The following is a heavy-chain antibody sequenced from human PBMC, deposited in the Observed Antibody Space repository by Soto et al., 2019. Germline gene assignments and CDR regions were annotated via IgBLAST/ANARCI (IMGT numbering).Heavy chain of an antibody. V-gene: IGHV4-59*12. CDR3: ARDLGPRGYPKPNWFDP. CDR2: IYYSGST. CDR1: GGSISSYY. Sequence: SETLSLTWTVSGGSISSYYWSWIRQPPGKGLEWIGYIYYSGSTNYNPSLKSRVTISVDTSKNQFSLKLSSVTAADTAVYYCARDLGPRGYPKPNWFDPWGQGTLVTVSS. D-gene: IGHD3-16*01. J-gene: IGHJ5*02.